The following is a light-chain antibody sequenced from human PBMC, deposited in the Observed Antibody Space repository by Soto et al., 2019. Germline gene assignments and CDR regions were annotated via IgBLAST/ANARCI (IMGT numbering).Light chain of an antibody. Sequence: QSALTQPPSVSGSPGQSITISCTGTSSDVGGFNYVSWYQQRPGKAPQFIIYDVTNRPSGVSNRFSGSKSGNTASLTVSGLQAEDEADYYCASYTSGGTCVFGTGTKLTVL. CDR3: ASYTSGGTCV. CDR1: SSDVGGFNY. CDR2: DVT. J-gene: IGLJ1*01. V-gene: IGLV2-14*03.